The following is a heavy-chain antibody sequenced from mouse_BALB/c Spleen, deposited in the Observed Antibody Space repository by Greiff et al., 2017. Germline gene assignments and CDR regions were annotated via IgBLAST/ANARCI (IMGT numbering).Heavy chain of an antibody. CDR1: GFTFSNYW. Sequence: EVKLVESGGGLVQPGGSMKLSCVASGFTFSNYWMNWVRQSPEKGLEWVAEIRLKSNNYATHYAESVKGRFTISRDDSKSSVYLQMNNLRAEDTGIYYCTRPTATLYFDYWGQGTTLTVSS. V-gene: IGHV6-6*02. CDR2: IRLKSNNYAT. CDR3: TRPTATLYFDY. J-gene: IGHJ2*01. D-gene: IGHD1-2*01.